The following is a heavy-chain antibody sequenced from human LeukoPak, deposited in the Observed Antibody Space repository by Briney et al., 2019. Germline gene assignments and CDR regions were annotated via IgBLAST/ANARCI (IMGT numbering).Heavy chain of an antibody. V-gene: IGHV4-59*08. CDR3: ARLASSGWSHCDY. D-gene: IGHD6-19*01. CDR2: VYYSGST. CDR1: GGSISGYY. Sequence: SETLSLTCTVSGGSISGYYWSWIPQPPGKGPEWIGYVYYSGSTNYNPSLKSRVTISVDTSKKQFSLKMNSVTAADTAVYYCARLASSGWSHCDYWGQGTLVTVSS. J-gene: IGHJ4*02.